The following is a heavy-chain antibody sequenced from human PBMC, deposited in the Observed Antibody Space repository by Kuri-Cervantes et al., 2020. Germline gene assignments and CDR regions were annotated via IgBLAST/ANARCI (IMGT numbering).Heavy chain of an antibody. V-gene: IGHV1-2*02. D-gene: IGHD3-10*01. CDR1: GYTFTGYY. J-gene: IGHJ1*01. Sequence: ASVKVSCKASGYTFTGYYMHWVRQAPRQGLEWMGWINPNSGGTNYAQKFQGRVTMTRDTSISTAYMELSRLRSNDTAVYYCARLGLNMVRGVILYFQHWGQCTLVTVSS. CDR3: ARLGLNMVRGVILYFQH. CDR2: INPNSGGT.